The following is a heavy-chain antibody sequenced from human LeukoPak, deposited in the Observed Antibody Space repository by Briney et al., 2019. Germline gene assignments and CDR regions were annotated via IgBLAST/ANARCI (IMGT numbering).Heavy chain of an antibody. J-gene: IGHJ4*02. D-gene: IGHD3-22*01. CDR2: IRSKANSYAT. CDR3: TRPMSGDCYDSSGYALGY. Sequence: GESLRLSCAASGFTFSGSAMHWVRQASGKGLEWVGRIRSKANSYATAYAASVKGRFTISRDDSKNTAYLQMNSLKTEDTAVYYCTRPMSGDCYDSSGYALGYWGQGTLVNVSS. V-gene: IGHV3-73*01. CDR1: GFTFSGSA.